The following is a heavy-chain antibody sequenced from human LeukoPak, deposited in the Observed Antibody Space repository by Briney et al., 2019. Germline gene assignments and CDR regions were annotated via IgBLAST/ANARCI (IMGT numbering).Heavy chain of an antibody. Sequence: SETLSLTCAVYGGSFSGYYWSWIRQPPGKGLEWIGEINHSGCTNYNPSLKSRVTISVDTSKNQFSLKLSSVTAADTAVYYCAREGEWLLYYWGQGTLVTVSS. CDR1: GGSFSGYY. D-gene: IGHD3-3*01. J-gene: IGHJ4*02. CDR2: INHSGCT. V-gene: IGHV4-34*01. CDR3: AREGEWLLYY.